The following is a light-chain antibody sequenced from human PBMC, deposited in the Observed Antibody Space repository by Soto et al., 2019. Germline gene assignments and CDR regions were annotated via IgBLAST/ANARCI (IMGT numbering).Light chain of an antibody. J-gene: IGKJ1*01. CDR3: QQYNNWPPT. V-gene: IGKV3-15*01. Sequence: EIGFTQSPSTLSLSPGERATLSCRASQSVRSNLAWYQQKPGQAPRLLIYVASTRATGIPARFSGSGSGTEFTLSIGSLQSEDFAVYYCQQYNNWPPTFGQGTKVDIK. CDR1: QSVRSN. CDR2: VAS.